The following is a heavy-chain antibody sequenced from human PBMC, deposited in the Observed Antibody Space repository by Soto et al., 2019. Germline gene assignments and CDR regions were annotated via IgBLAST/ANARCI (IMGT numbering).Heavy chain of an antibody. CDR1: GFTFSSYG. V-gene: IGHV3-33*01. Sequence: QVQLVESGGGVVQPGRSLRLSCAASGFTFSSYGMHWVRQAPGKGLEWVADIWYDGSNKYYADSVKGRFTIARDNSKNTLYLQMNSLRAEDTAVYYCARGLYCTSARSYAAGIHSSYYYYMDVWGKGTTVSVSS. D-gene: IGHD2-2*01. J-gene: IGHJ6*03. CDR3: ARGLYCTSARSYAAGIHSSYYYYMDV. CDR2: IWYDGSNK.